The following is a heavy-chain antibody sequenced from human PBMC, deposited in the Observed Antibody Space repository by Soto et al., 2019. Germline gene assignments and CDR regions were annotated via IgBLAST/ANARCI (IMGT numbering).Heavy chain of an antibody. J-gene: IGHJ2*01. CDR3: ARGNHRWLPLWYFDL. D-gene: IGHD5-12*01. Sequence: QVQLVQSGAEVKKPGSSVTVSCKASGGTFSSYTISWVRQAPGQGLEWMGGIIPIFGTANYAQKFQGRVTXTSAXSXGTAYMELSSLRSEDTAVYYCARGNHRWLPLWYFDLWGRGTLVTVSS. CDR1: GGTFSSYT. CDR2: IIPIFGTA. V-gene: IGHV1-69*05.